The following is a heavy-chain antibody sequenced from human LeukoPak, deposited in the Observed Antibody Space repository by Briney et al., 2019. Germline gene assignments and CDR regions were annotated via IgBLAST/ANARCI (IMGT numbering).Heavy chain of an antibody. CDR3: ARGSGSGSFYYYGMDV. V-gene: IGHV4-4*02. D-gene: IGHD3-10*01. CDR1: GGSISSSNW. J-gene: IGHJ6*02. Sequence: SGTLSLTCAVSGGSISSSNWWSWVRQPPGKGLEWIGEIYHSGSTNYNPSLKSRVTISVDKSKNQFSLKLSSVTAADTAVYYCARGSGSGSFYYYGMDVWGQGTTVTVSS. CDR2: IYHSGST.